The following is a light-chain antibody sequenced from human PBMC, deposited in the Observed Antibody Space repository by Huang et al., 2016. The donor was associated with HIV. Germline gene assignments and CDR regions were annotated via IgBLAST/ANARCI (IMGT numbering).Light chain of an antibody. J-gene: IGKJ1*01. CDR3: QQSYSTLWT. Sequence: DIQMTQSPSSLSASVGDRVTITCRASHIISSYLNWYQQKPGKAPKLLISDASSLKSGVPSRFSGSGSGTDFTLTISSLQPEDCATYYCQQSYSTLWTFGQGTRVEIK. CDR2: DAS. V-gene: IGKV1-39*01. CDR1: HIISSY.